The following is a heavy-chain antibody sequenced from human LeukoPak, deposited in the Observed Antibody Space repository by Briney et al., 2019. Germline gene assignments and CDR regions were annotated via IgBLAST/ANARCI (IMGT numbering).Heavy chain of an antibody. CDR3: ARHYYDSSGYLWDY. J-gene: IGHJ4*02. Sequence: ASVTVSCKASGYTFTSYGISWVRQAPGQGLEWMGWISAYNGNTNYAQKLQGRVTMTTDTSTSTAYMELRSLRSDDTAVYYCARHYYDSSGYLWDYWGQGTLVTVSS. D-gene: IGHD3-22*01. CDR1: GYTFTSYG. V-gene: IGHV1-18*01. CDR2: ISAYNGNT.